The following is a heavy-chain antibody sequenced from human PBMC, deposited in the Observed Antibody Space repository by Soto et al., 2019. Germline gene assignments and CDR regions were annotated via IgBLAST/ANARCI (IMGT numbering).Heavy chain of an antibody. D-gene: IGHD2-2*01. CDR1: GGTFSSYA. CDR2: IIPIFGTA. V-gene: IGHV1-69*01. J-gene: IGHJ6*02. Sequence: QVQLVQSGAEVKKPGSSVKVSCKASGGTFSSYAISWVRQAPGQGFEWMGGIIPIFGTANYAQKFQGRVTITADESTSTAYMELSSLRSEDTAVYYCARDKGYCSSTSCSYGMDVWGQGTTVTVSS. CDR3: ARDKGYCSSTSCSYGMDV.